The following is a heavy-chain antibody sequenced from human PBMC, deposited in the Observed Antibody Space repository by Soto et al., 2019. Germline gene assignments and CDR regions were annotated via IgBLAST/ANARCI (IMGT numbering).Heavy chain of an antibody. V-gene: IGHV3-15*07. CDR3: TPNPYYYDSSGLSPHY. D-gene: IGHD3-22*01. CDR1: GFTFSNAW. Sequence: PGGSLRLSCAASGFTFSNAWMNLVRQAPGKGLEWVGRIKSKTDGGTTDYAAPVKGRFTISRDDSKNTLYLQMNSLKTEDTAVYYCTPNPYYYDSSGLSPHYWGQGTLVTVSS. J-gene: IGHJ4*02. CDR2: IKSKTDGGTT.